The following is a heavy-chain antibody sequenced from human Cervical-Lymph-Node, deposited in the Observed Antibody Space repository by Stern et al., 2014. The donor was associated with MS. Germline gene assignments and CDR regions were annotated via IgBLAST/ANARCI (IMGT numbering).Heavy chain of an antibody. Sequence: VQLVQSGAEVTKPGSSVKVSCKASGGNFSKFPSSWVRQAPGQGLEWMGGILPVFGTPTYAQEFRRRVTITADVSTSTVYMELSSLRSDDTAVYYCALSSETSDRWYSLGYDLWGQGTLVTVSS. CDR1: GGNFSKFP. CDR3: ALSSETSDRWYSLGYDL. CDR2: ILPVFGTP. J-gene: IGHJ5*02. D-gene: IGHD6-13*01. V-gene: IGHV1-69*01.